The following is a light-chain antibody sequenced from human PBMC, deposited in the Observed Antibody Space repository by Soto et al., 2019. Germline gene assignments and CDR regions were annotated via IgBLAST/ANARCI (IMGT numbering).Light chain of an antibody. CDR2: GAS. CDR3: QQYNNWPPGT. V-gene: IGKV3-15*01. CDR1: QSVSSN. Sequence: EIVMTQSPATLSGSPGERATLSCRASQSVSSNLAWYQQKPGQAPRLLIYGASTRATGIPARFSGSGSGTAFTLTISSLQSEDFAVYYCQQYNNWPPGTFGQGSKVEIX. J-gene: IGKJ1*01.